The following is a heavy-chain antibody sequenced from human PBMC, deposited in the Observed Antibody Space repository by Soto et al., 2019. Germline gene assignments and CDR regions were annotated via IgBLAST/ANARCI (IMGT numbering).Heavy chain of an antibody. D-gene: IGHD1-1*01. J-gene: IGHJ6*03. CDR2: INPNSGVT. V-gene: IGHV1-2*04. CDR3: ATGLEGDYYYMDV. Sequence: ASVKVSCKASGYTVTGYYIHWVRQAPGQGLEWMGWINPNSGVTNYAQKFQGWVTMTRDTSISTAYMELSRLRSDDTAVYYCATGLEGDYYYMDVWGKGTTVTVSS. CDR1: GYTVTGYY.